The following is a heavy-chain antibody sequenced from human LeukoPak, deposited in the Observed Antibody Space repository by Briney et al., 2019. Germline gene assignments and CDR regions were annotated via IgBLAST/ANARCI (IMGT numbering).Heavy chain of an antibody. CDR1: GFTFSSYA. CDR2: ISSNGGST. J-gene: IGHJ4*02. D-gene: IGHD3-22*01. V-gene: IGHV3-64D*09. Sequence: GGSLRLSCSASGFTFSSYAMHWVRQAPGKGLEYVSAISSNGGSTYYADSVKGRFTISRDNSKNTLYLQMSSLRAVDTAVYYCVKSGIKGYYYDSSGYYWGQGTLVTVSS. CDR3: VKSGIKGYYYDSSGYY.